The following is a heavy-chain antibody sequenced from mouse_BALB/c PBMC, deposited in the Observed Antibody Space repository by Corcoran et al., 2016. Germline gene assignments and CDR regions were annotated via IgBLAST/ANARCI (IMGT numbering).Heavy chain of an antibody. CDR3: ARDRDWFFDV. J-gene: IGHJ1*01. D-gene: IGHD2-14*01. V-gene: IGHV1-26*01. CDR2: INPNNGDT. CDR1: GYTFTDYY. Sequence: EVQLQQSGPELVKPGASVKMSCKASGYTFTDYYMKWMKQSLGKSLEWIGDINPNNGDTNYNQKFKGKATLTVDKSSSTAYMQLNSLTSEDSAVYFCARDRDWFFDVCGAGTTVTVSS.